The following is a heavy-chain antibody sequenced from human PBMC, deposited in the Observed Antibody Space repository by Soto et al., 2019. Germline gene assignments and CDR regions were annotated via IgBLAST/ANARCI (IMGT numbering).Heavy chain of an antibody. CDR3: ARILGYCSSTSCLPRFDP. V-gene: IGHV4-59*08. CDR1: GGSISSYY. D-gene: IGHD2-2*01. Sequence: SSETLSLTCTVSGGSISSYYWSWIRQPPGKGLEWIGHIYYSGSTNNNPSLKSRVTISVDTSKNQFSLKLSSVTAADTAVYYCARILGYCSSTSCLPRFDPWGQGALVTVSS. CDR2: IYYSGST. J-gene: IGHJ5*02.